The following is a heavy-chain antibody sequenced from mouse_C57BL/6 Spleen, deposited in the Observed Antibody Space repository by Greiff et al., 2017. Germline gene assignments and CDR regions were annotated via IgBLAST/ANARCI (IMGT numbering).Heavy chain of an antibody. CDR3: LIYYYYDGVDY. V-gene: IGHV1-66*01. CDR2: LYPGSGNT. D-gene: IGHD2-4*01. Sequence: VQLQQSGPELVKPGASVKISCKASGYSFTSYYIHWVKQRPGQGLAWIGWLYPGSGNTKYNEKFKGKATLTADTSSSTAYMQLSSLTSEDSAVYYCLIYYYYDGVDYWGQGTTLTVSS. J-gene: IGHJ2*01. CDR1: GYSFTSYY.